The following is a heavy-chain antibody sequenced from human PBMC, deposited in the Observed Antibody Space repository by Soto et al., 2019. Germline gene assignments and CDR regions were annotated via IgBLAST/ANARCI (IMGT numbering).Heavy chain of an antibody. CDR1: GYTFTSYG. CDR2: ISAYNGNT. D-gene: IGHD3-3*01. J-gene: IGHJ6*02. Sequence: EASVKVSCKASGYTFTSYGISWVRQAPGQGLEWMGWISAYNGNTNYAQKLQGRVTMTTDTSTSTAYMELRSLRSDDTAVYYCARDLPRFLEWLSNYYYYGMDVWGQGTTVTVSS. CDR3: ARDLPRFLEWLSNYYYYGMDV. V-gene: IGHV1-18*01.